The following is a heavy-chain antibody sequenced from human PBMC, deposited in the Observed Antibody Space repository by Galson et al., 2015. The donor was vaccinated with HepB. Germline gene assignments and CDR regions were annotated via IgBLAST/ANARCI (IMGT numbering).Heavy chain of an antibody. CDR3: ARAFYDRSGYFL. J-gene: IGHJ4*02. D-gene: IGHD3-22*01. CDR2: INADNGNT. Sequence: SVKVSCKASGYTFTTYAMHWVRQAPGQRLEWMGWINADNGNTKYSQKFQGRLSITRDTSASTAYMELSSLGSEDTAVYYCARAFYDRSGYFLWGQGTLVTVSS. V-gene: IGHV1-3*01. CDR1: GYTFTTYA.